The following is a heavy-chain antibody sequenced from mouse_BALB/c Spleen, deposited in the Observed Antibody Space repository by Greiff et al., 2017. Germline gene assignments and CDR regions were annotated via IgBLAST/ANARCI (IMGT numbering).Heavy chain of an antibody. V-gene: IGHV5-6*01. CDR2: ISSGGSYT. CDR3: ARHEDGYYVDYAMDY. CDR1: GFTFSSYG. Sequence: EVQRVESGGDLVKPGGSLKLSCAASGFTFSSYGMSWVRQTPDKRLEWVATISSGGSYTYYPDSVKGRFTISRDNAKNTLYLQMSSLKSEDTAMYYCARHEDGYYVDYAMDYWGQGTSVTVSS. D-gene: IGHD2-3*01. J-gene: IGHJ4*01.